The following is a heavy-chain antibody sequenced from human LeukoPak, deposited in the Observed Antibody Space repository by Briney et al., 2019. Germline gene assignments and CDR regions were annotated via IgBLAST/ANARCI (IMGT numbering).Heavy chain of an antibody. CDR2: IFGSGGSA. CDR1: GFTFNIYA. CDR3: GKTTTGYSSGRYPGWPVDY. V-gene: IGHV3-23*01. D-gene: IGHD6-19*01. J-gene: IGHJ4*02. Sequence: GGSLRLSCAASGFTFNIYAMYWVRQAPGKGLEWVSGIFGSGGSAHYADSVKGRFTISRDNSKNTVYLQMDSLRVDDTAVYYCGKTTTGYSSGRYPGWPVDYWGQGTLVTVSS.